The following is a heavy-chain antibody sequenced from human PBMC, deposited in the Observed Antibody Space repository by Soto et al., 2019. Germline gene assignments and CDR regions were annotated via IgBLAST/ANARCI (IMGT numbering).Heavy chain of an antibody. CDR2: INPSGGST. D-gene: IGHD4-17*01. V-gene: IGHV1-46*01. CDR1: GYTFTRYH. CDR3: ARDLAHYGFDP. Sequence: NVSRKTSGYTFTRYHMHWLRQAPGQGLEWMGIINPSGGSTSYAQKFQGRGTMTRDTSTSTVYMELSSLRSEDTSVYYCARDLAHYGFDPWGQGTLVTVSS. J-gene: IGHJ5*02.